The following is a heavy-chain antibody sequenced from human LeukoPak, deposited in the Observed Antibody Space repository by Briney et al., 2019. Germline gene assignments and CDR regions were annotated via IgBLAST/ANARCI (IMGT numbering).Heavy chain of an antibody. J-gene: IGHJ6*02. CDR1: GGTFSSYA. CDR3: ATVEYGSYYYGMDV. D-gene: IGHD4-23*01. CDR2: IIPIFGTA. Sequence: SVKVSFKASGGTFSSYAISWVRQAPGQGLEWMGGIIPIFGTANYAQKFQGRVTITADESTSTAYMELSSLRSEDTAVYYCATVEYGSYYYGMDVWGQGTTVTVSS. V-gene: IGHV1-69*13.